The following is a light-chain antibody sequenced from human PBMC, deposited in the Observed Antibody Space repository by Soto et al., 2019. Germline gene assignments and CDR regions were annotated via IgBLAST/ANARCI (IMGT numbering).Light chain of an antibody. Sequence: QSAVTQPPSASGTPGQRVTISCSGSTSNIGSNTVNWYQQLPGTAPKLLIYNNNQRPSGVPDRFSGSKSGTSASLAISGLQSEDEADYYCSAWDDSLNGYVFGTGTQLTVL. CDR3: SAWDDSLNGYV. V-gene: IGLV1-44*01. CDR2: NNN. CDR1: TSNIGSNT. J-gene: IGLJ1*01.